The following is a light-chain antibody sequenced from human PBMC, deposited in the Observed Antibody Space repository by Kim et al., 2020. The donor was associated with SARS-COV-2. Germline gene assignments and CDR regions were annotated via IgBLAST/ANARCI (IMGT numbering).Light chain of an antibody. CDR1: SSDFGSYTY. CDR2: EVT. J-gene: IGLJ1*01. V-gene: IGLV2-8*01. Sequence: PGQSVAISCSGTSSDFGSYTYVSWYQQHPGKAPKLMIYEVTKRPSGVPDRFSGSRSGNTASLTVSGLQAEDEADYYCASHGGYNYVFGTGTKVTVL. CDR3: ASHGGYNYV.